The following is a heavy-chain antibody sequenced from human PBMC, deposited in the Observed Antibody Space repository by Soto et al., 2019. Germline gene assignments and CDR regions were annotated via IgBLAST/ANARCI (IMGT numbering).Heavy chain of an antibody. CDR3: ARAFDDWSPSDAFDI. CDR2: ISAYNGNT. V-gene: IGHV1-18*01. J-gene: IGHJ3*02. CDR1: GYTFTSYG. Sequence: GASVKVSCKASGYTFTSYGISWVRQAPGQGLEWMGWISAYNGNTNYAQKLQGRVTMTTDTSTSTAYMELRSLRPDDTAVYYCARAFDDWSPSDAFDIWGQGTMVTVSS. D-gene: IGHD3-9*01.